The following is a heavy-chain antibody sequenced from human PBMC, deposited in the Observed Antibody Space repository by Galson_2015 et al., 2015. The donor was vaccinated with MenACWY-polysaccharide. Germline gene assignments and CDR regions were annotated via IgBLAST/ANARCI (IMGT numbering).Heavy chain of an antibody. J-gene: IGHJ4*02. V-gene: IGHV4-39*07. CDR2: IYYSGST. Sequence: SETLSLTCTVSGCSISSSSYYWGWIRQPPGKGLEWIGSIYYSGSTYYNPSLKSRVTISVDTSKNQFSLKLSSVTAADTAVYYCARVLVVNAFDYWGQGTLVTVSS. CDR1: GCSISSSSYY. CDR3: ARVLVVNAFDY. D-gene: IGHD3-22*01.